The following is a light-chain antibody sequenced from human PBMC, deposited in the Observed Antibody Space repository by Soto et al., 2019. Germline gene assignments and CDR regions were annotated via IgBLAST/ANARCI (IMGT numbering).Light chain of an antibody. CDR3: AAWDDSLNAPV. J-gene: IGLJ3*02. V-gene: IGLV1-44*01. CDR2: STN. Sequence: QPVLTQPPSASGTPGQRVTISCSGSSSDIGSNAVNWYQQLPGTAPKLLIYSTNHRASGVPDRFSGSKSGASASLAIGGLQSEDEADYYCAAWDDSLNAPVFGGGTKLTVL. CDR1: SSDIGSNA.